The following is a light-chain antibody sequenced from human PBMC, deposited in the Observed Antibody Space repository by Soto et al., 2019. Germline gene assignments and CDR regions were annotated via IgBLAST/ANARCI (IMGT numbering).Light chain of an antibody. CDR2: DAS. J-gene: IGKJ4*01. CDR3: QQRGNWPPLT. CDR1: QSVSSS. Sequence: EIVLTQSPATLSLCPGERATLSCRASQSVSSSLAWYQQKPGQAPRLLIYDASTRAIGIPARFSGGGSGTDFTLTISRLEPEDFAVYYCQQRGNWPPLTFGGGTKVEIK. V-gene: IGKV3-11*01.